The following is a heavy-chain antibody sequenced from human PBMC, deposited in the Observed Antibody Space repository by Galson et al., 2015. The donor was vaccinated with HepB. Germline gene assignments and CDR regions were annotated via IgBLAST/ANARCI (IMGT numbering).Heavy chain of an antibody. D-gene: IGHD3-10*01. CDR1: GYTFTSYY. V-gene: IGHV1-46*01. J-gene: IGHJ4*02. Sequence: SVKVSCKASGYTFTSYYMHWVRQAPGQGLEWMGIINPSGGSTSYAQKFQGRVTMTRDTSTSTVYMELSSLRSEDTAVYYCARDEGNYYGSGSSFDCWGQGTLVTVSS. CDR3: ARDEGNYYGSGSSFDC. CDR2: INPSGGST.